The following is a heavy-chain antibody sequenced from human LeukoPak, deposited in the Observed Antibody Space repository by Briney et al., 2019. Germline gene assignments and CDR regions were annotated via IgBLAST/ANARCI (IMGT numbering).Heavy chain of an antibody. CDR3: ARYDYSNYGGAFDY. V-gene: IGHV4-34*01. J-gene: IGHJ4*02. CDR2: INHSGST. D-gene: IGHD4-11*01. Sequence: PSETLSLTCAVYGGSFSGYYWSWIRQPPGKGLEWIGEINHSGSTNYNPSLKSRVTISVDTSKNQFSLKLSSVTAADTAVYYCARYDYSNYGGAFDYWGQGTLVTVSS. CDR1: GGSFSGYY.